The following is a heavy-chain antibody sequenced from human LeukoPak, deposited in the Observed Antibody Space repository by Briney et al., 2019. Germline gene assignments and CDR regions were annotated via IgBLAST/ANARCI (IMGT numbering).Heavy chain of an antibody. Sequence: PGRSLRLSCAASGFTFSSYGMHWVRQAPGKGLEWVAVISYDGSNKYYADSVKGRFTISRDNSKNTLYLQMNSLRAEDTAVYYCAXXRXXVVVIAXXXYWG. D-gene: IGHD2-21*01. V-gene: IGHV3-30*18. CDR2: ISYDGSNK. J-gene: IGHJ4*01. CDR3: AXXRXXVVVIAXXXY. CDR1: GFTFSSYG.